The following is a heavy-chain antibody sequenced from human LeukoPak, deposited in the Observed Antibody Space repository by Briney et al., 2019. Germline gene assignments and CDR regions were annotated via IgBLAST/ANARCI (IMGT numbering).Heavy chain of an antibody. D-gene: IGHD5-24*01. V-gene: IGHV4-34*01. Sequence: SETLSLTCAVYGGSFSGYYWSWIRQPPGKGLEWIGEINHSGSTNYNPSLKSRVTISVDTSKNQFSLKLSSVTAADTAVYYCAATEDMATTNWGQGTLVTVSS. J-gene: IGHJ4*02. CDR1: GGSFSGYY. CDR2: INHSGST. CDR3: AATEDMATTN.